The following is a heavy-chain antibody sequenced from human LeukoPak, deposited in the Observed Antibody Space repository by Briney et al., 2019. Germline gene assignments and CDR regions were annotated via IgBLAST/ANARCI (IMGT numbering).Heavy chain of an antibody. J-gene: IGHJ3*02. V-gene: IGHV1-2*04. CDR1: GYTFTGYY. CDR3: AGAPAAGTTGAFDI. Sequence: ASVKVSCKASGYTFTGYYMHWVRQAPGQGLEWMGWINPNSGGTNYAQKFQGWVTMTRDTSISTAYMELSRLRSDDTAVYYCAGAPAAGTTGAFDIWGQGTMVTVSS. CDR2: INPNSGGT. D-gene: IGHD6-13*01.